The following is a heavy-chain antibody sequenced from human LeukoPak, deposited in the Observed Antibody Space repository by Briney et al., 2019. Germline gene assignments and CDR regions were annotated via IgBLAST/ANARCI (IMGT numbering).Heavy chain of an antibody. V-gene: IGHV3-11*01. D-gene: IGHD1-26*01. Sequence: GGSLRLSCAASGFTFSDYYMSWIRQAPGKGLEWVSYISSSGSTIYYADSVKGRFTISRDNAKNSLYLQMNSLRAEDTAVYYCAKDIDLWGATLDYWGQGTLVTVSS. CDR2: ISSSGSTI. CDR1: GFTFSDYY. CDR3: AKDIDLWGATLDY. J-gene: IGHJ4*02.